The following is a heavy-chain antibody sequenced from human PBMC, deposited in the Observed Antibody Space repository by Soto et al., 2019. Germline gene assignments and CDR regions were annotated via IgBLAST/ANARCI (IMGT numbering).Heavy chain of an antibody. Sequence: GGSLRLSCAASGFTFSSYSMNWVRQAPGKGLEWVSYISSSSSTIHYADSVKGRFTISRDNAKNSLYLQMNSLRAEDTAVYYCARDDYPSYYDSSGYHFYYWGQGTLVTVSS. CDR3: ARDDYPSYYDSSGYHFYY. V-gene: IGHV3-48*01. CDR2: ISSSSSTI. J-gene: IGHJ4*02. CDR1: GFTFSSYS. D-gene: IGHD3-22*01.